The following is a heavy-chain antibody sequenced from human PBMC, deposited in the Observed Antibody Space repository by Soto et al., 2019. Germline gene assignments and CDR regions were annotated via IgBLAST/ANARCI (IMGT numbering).Heavy chain of an antibody. V-gene: IGHV3-23*01. CDR3: AKAGYGSGSYYTLSFDY. CDR2: ITNTGGST. D-gene: IGHD3-10*01. Sequence: EVQLLESGGGLVQPGGSLRLSCAGSGFSFSSHAVSWVRQAPGKGLECVSSITNTGGSTYYADSVKGRFTISRDNSKNTVYLQMNSLRAADTAVYYCAKAGYGSGSYYTLSFDYWGQGSLVTVSS. J-gene: IGHJ4*02. CDR1: GFSFSSHA.